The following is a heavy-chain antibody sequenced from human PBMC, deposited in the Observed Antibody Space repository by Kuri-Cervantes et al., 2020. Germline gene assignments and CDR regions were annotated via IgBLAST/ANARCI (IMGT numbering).Heavy chain of an antibody. V-gene: IGHV4-59*01. CDR2: IYYSGST. CDR1: GGSISSYY. Sequence: GSLRLSCTVSGGSISSYYWSWIRQPPGKGLEWIGYIYYSGSTNYNPSLKSRVTISVDTSKNQFSLKLSSVTAADTAVYYCAREDQTFDIWGQGTMVTVSS. J-gene: IGHJ3*02. CDR3: AREDQTFDI.